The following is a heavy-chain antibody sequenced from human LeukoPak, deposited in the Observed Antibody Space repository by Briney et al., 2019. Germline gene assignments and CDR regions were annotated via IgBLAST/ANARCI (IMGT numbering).Heavy chain of an antibody. CDR3: ARGGLTRAGYFDY. Sequence: GGSLRLSCAASGFTFSHFWMSWVRQAPGKGLEWISYISNGGNTINYADSVKGRFTISRDDAKTSLYLQMNGLRAEDTAVYYCARGGLTRAGYFDYWGQGTLVTVSS. V-gene: IGHV3-11*01. D-gene: IGHD6-13*01. J-gene: IGHJ4*02. CDR2: ISNGGNTI. CDR1: GFTFSHFW.